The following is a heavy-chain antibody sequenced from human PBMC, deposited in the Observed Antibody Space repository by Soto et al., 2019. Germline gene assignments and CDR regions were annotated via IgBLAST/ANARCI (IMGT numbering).Heavy chain of an antibody. CDR3: AKDRRGFSYGDFDS. CDR2: LSDDGSNE. V-gene: IGHV3-30*18. D-gene: IGHD5-18*01. Sequence: GGSLRLSCAASGFTFSSFGCHWVRQAPGKGLEWVAVLSDDGSNEYYGDSVKGRFTISRDNSKNTLYLQMNRLRPEDTAAYFCAKDRRGFSYGDFDSWGLGTLVTVSS. J-gene: IGHJ4*02. CDR1: GFTFSSFG.